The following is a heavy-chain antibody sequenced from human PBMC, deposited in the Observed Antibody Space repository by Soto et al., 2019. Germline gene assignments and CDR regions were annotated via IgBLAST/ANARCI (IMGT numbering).Heavy chain of an antibody. Sequence: QVQLVQSGAEVKKPGASVKVSCKASGYTFTSYGISWVRQAPGQGLEWMGWISAYNGNTNYAQKLQGRVTMTTDTSTSTAYMELRSLRSDDTAVDYCARVAITLVRGVRFYYYYGMDVWGQGTTVTVSS. V-gene: IGHV1-18*01. D-gene: IGHD3-10*01. CDR1: GYTFTSYG. CDR2: ISAYNGNT. J-gene: IGHJ6*02. CDR3: ARVAITLVRGVRFYYYYGMDV.